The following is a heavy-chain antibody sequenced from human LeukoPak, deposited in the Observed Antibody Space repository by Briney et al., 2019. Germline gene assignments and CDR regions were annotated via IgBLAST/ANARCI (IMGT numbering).Heavy chain of an antibody. V-gene: IGHV4-59*12. CDR2: VYYSGST. Sequence: SETLSLTCTVSGGSISSYYWSWIRQPPGKGLEWIGYVYYSGSTNYNPSLKSRVTISVDTSKNQFSPKLTSVTAADTAVYYCARGLDSSGYPYWGQGTLVTVSS. CDR1: GGSISSYY. CDR3: ARGLDSSGYPY. J-gene: IGHJ4*02. D-gene: IGHD3-22*01.